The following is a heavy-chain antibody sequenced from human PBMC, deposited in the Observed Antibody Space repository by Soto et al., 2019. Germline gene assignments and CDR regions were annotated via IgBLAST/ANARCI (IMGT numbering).Heavy chain of an antibody. CDR2: ISGSGGST. D-gene: IGHD2-15*01. V-gene: IGHV3-23*01. CDR1: GFTFSSYA. Sequence: EVQLLESGGGLVQPGGSLRLSCAASGFTFSSYAMSWVRQAPGKGLEWVSAISGSGGSTYYADSVKGRFTISRDNSKNTLYLQMNSLRAEDTAVYYCAKEACSGGSCYPYYFDYWGQGTLVTVSS. CDR3: AKEACSGGSCYPYYFDY. J-gene: IGHJ4*02.